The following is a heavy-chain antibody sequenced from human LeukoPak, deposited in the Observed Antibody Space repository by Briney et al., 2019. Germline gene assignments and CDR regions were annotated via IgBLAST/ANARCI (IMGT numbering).Heavy chain of an antibody. CDR1: GYTFTSYA. D-gene: IGHD1-26*01. Sequence: ASVKVSCKASGYTFTSYAITWVRQAPGQGLEWMGWISSYNGNTNYAQKLQGRVTMTTETSTSTAYMELRSLRSDDTAVYYCARSGRGTYYYFDLWGQGTLVTVSS. V-gene: IGHV1-18*01. CDR3: ARSGRGTYYYFDL. CDR2: ISSYNGNT. J-gene: IGHJ4*02.